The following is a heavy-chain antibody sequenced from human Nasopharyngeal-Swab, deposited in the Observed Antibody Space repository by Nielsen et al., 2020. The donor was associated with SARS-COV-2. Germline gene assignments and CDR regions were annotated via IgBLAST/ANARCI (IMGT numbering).Heavy chain of an antibody. CDR1: GYIFASHW. J-gene: IGHJ4*02. CDR3: ARRGPYGSISSFDY. D-gene: IGHD6-6*01. V-gene: IGHV5-51*01. Sequence: GESLKISCQGSGYIFASHWIGWVRQMPGKGLEWMGMLYPDDSDTRYSPSFQGQVTISVDKSISTAYLQWTSLKASDTAMYYCARRGPYGSISSFDYWGQGTLVTVSS. CDR2: LYPDDSDT.